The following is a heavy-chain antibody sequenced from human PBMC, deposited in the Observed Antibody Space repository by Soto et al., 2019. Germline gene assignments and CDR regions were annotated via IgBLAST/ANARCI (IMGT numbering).Heavy chain of an antibody. Sequence: SETLSRTCTVSGGSISSYYWSWSRQPPGKGLEWIGYIYYSGSTNYNPSLKSRVTISVDTSKNQFSLKLSSVTAADTAVYYCARFSVYGDYYFDYWGQGTLVTVSS. J-gene: IGHJ4*02. CDR1: GGSISSYY. D-gene: IGHD4-17*01. CDR2: IYYSGST. V-gene: IGHV4-59*01. CDR3: ARFSVYGDYYFDY.